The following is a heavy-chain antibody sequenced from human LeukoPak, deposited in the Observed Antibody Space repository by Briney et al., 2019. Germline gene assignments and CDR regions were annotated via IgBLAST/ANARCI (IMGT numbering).Heavy chain of an antibody. CDR3: ASGPYPAAGTDHQFDY. CDR2: IYYSGST. D-gene: IGHD6-13*01. V-gene: IGHV4-59*01. J-gene: IGHJ4*02. CDR1: GGSISSYY. Sequence: SETLSLTCTVSGGSISSYYWSWIRQPPGKGLEWIGYIYYSGSTNYNPSLKSRVTISVDTSKNQFSLKLTSVTAADTAVYYCASGPYPAAGTDHQFDYWGQGTLVTVSS.